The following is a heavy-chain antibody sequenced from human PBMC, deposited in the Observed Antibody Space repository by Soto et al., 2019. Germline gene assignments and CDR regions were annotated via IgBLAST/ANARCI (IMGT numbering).Heavy chain of an antibody. V-gene: IGHV1-69*06. J-gene: IGHJ4*02. CDR3: ARIETLTYHNTRVTDLDF. CDR2: IIPVFNAA. D-gene: IGHD4-17*01. Sequence: QVQLVQSGAEVKKPGSSVRVSCKVSGGTFGSHTFTWVRQAPGQGLDWMGEIIPVFNAANYAQRFQDRVTITEDRSATKVYLELSTLTSADTATYYCARIETLTYHNTRVTDLDFWCQGTLVIVSS. CDR1: GGTFGSHT.